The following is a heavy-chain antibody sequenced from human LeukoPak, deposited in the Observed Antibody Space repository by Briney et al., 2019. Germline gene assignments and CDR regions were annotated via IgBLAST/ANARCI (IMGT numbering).Heavy chain of an antibody. Sequence: SETLSLTCTVSGGSISSYYWSWIRQPPGKGLEWIGYIYYSGSTNYNPSLKSRVTISVDTSKNQFSLKLSSVTAADTAVYCCARRITIFGVVDYWGQGTLVTVSS. CDR3: ARRITIFGVVDY. V-gene: IGHV4-59*01. CDR1: GGSISSYY. D-gene: IGHD3-3*01. CDR2: IYYSGST. J-gene: IGHJ4*02.